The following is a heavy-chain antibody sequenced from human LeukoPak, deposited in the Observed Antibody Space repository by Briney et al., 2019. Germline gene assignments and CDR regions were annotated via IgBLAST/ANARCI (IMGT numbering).Heavy chain of an antibody. D-gene: IGHD3-10*01. CDR1: GGSISSGDYY. CDR3: ARDYYGSGKYYYYGMDV. CDR2: MYYSGST. Sequence: ESSQTLSLTCTVSGGSISSGDYYWSWIRQPPGKGLEWIGYMYYSGSTYYNPSLKSRVTISVDTSKNQFSLKLSSVTAADTAVYYCARDYYGSGKYYYYGMDVWGKGTTVTVSS. J-gene: IGHJ6*04. V-gene: IGHV4-30-4*01.